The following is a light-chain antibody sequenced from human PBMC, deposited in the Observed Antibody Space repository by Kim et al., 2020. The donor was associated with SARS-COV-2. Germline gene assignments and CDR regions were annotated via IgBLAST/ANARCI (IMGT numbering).Light chain of an antibody. CDR2: LNSDGSH. J-gene: IGLJ3*02. Sequence: GPSVKLTSPLSSGNSSYATAWHQQQTEKGPRYLMKLNSDGSHSKGDGIPDRFSGSSSGAERYLTISSLQSEDEADYYCQTWGTGIGFGGGTQRIVL. CDR1: SGNSSYA. V-gene: IGLV4-69*01. CDR3: QTWGTGIG.